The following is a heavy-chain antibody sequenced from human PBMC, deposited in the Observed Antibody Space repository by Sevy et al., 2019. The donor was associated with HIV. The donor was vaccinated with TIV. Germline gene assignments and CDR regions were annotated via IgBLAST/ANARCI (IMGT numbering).Heavy chain of an antibody. D-gene: IGHD3-10*01. Sequence: ASVKVSCKASGYTFTSYGISWVRQAPGQGLEWMGWISAYNGNTNYAQKLQGRVTMTTDTSTSTAYMELRSLRSDDTAVYYCEGLRPGSPDLDYWGQGTLVTVSS. CDR3: EGLRPGSPDLDY. V-gene: IGHV1-18*01. CDR1: GYTFTSYG. J-gene: IGHJ4*02. CDR2: ISAYNGNT.